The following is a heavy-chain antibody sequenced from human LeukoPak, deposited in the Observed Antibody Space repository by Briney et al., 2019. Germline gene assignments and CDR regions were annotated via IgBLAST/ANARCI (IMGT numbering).Heavy chain of an antibody. CDR3: ARQGLGYCSSTSCYTNGRGIDY. D-gene: IGHD2-2*02. V-gene: IGHV5-51*01. Sequence: GESLKISCKGSGYSFTSYWIGWVRQMPGKGLEWMGIIYPGDSDTRYSPSFQGQVTISADKSISTAYLQWSSLKASDTAMYYCARQGLGYCSSTSCYTNGRGIDYWGQGTLVTVPS. CDR2: IYPGDSDT. J-gene: IGHJ4*02. CDR1: GYSFTSYW.